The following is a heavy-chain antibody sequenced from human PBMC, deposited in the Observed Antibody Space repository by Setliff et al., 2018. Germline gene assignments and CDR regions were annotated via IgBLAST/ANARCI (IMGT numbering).Heavy chain of an antibody. J-gene: IGHJ6*03. Sequence: SVKVSCKASGGTFRNYGISWVRQAPGQGLEWMGGTIPVFGTTDYSQKFQGRVTIITDESTSTAFMQLSSQRSEDTAVYYCVREGVDTRSSTDYRYYMDVWGKGTTVTVSS. CDR1: GGTFRNYG. D-gene: IGHD5-18*01. CDR2: TIPVFGTT. CDR3: VREGVDTRSSTDYRYYMDV. V-gene: IGHV1-69*05.